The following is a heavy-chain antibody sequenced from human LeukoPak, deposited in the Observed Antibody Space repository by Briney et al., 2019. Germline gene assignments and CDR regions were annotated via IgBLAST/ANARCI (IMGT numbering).Heavy chain of an antibody. CDR2: INPNSGDR. V-gene: IGHV1-2*02. Sequence: ASVKVSCTASGYTFTGYYMYWVRQAPGQGHGWMGWINPNSGDRNYAQKFQGRVTMTRDTSISTDYVELSRLRSDDTAVYYCARGPYDSSGYYYFQHWGQGTGITVSS. CDR3: ARGPYDSSGYYYFQH. CDR1: GYTFTGYY. J-gene: IGHJ1*01. D-gene: IGHD3-22*01.